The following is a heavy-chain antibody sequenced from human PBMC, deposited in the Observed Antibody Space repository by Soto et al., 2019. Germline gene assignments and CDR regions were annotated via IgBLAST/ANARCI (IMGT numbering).Heavy chain of an antibody. Sequence: QVVESGGGLVPPGGSLRLSCAASGFPFTNYWMNWVRQTPGKGLMWVSRISPDGSDVGYADSVEGRFTVSRAKAKNTLYLQMHSLRAEDTAMYYCACWGHIVPVAPSDFDRWGQGTLVTVSS. CDR2: ISPDGSDV. J-gene: IGHJ4*02. D-gene: IGHD2-8*02. CDR3: ACWGHIVPVAPSDFDR. CDR1: GFPFTNYW. V-gene: IGHV3-74*01.